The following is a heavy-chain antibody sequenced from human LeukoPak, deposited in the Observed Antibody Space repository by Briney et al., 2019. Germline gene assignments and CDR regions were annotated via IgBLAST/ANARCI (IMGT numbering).Heavy chain of an antibody. Sequence: PGGSLRLSCAASGFTFSSYAMSWVRQAPGKGLEWVSAISCSGGSTYYADSVKGRFTISRDNSKNTLYLQMNSLRAEDTAVYYCAKVGAPANWFEPWGTGTMVTVSS. CDR2: ISCSGGST. CDR1: GFTFSSYA. D-gene: IGHD1-26*01. V-gene: IGHV3-23*01. CDR3: AKVGAPANWFEP. J-gene: IGHJ5*02.